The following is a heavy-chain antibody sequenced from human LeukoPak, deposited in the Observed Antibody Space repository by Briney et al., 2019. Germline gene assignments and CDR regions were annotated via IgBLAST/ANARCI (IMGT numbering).Heavy chain of an antibody. Sequence: GGSLRLSCAASGFTFSSYSMNWVRQAPGKGLEWVSSISSSSSYIYYADSVKGRFTISRDNAKNSLYLQMNSLRAEDTAVYYCARVQYSSSWLSDYYYYGMDVWGQGTTVTVSS. CDR2: ISSSSSYI. CDR3: ARVQYSSSWLSDYYYYGMDV. D-gene: IGHD6-13*01. V-gene: IGHV3-21*01. J-gene: IGHJ6*02. CDR1: GFTFSSYS.